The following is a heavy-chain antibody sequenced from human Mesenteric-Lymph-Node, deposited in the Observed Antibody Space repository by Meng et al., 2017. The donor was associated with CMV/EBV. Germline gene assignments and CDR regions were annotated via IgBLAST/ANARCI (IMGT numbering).Heavy chain of an antibody. V-gene: IGHV3-7*01. D-gene: IGHD1-26*01. J-gene: IGHJ4*02. CDR1: GFTFSSYA. CDR3: VKGRSGSSFYFDY. Sequence: GESLKISCAASGFTFSSYAMTWVRQVPGKGLEWVANIKQDGSEKYYVDSVRGRFTISRDNAKNSLYLQMNSLRAEDTAVYYCVKGRSGSSFYFDYWGQGTLVTVSS. CDR2: IKQDGSEK.